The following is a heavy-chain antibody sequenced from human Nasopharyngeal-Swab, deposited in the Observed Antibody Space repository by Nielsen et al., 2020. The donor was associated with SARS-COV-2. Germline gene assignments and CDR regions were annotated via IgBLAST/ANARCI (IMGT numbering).Heavy chain of an antibody. CDR1: GFTFSSYA. J-gene: IGHJ6*02. CDR2: ISGSGGST. Sequence: GGSLRLSCAASGFTFSSYAMSWVRQAPGKGLEWVSAISGSGGSTYYADSMKGRFTISRDNSKNTLYLQMNSLRAEDTAVYYCAREPIPVVYYYYGMDVWGQGTTVTVSS. D-gene: IGHD4-23*01. V-gene: IGHV3-23*01. CDR3: AREPIPVVYYYYGMDV.